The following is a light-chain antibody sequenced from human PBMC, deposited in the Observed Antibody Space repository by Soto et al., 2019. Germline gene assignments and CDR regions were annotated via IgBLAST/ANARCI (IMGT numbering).Light chain of an antibody. CDR2: GAS. V-gene: IGKV3-20*01. CDR1: QSVSSSY. CDR3: QYYGSSIT. Sequence: EIVLTQSPGTLSLSPGERVTLSCRASQSVSSSYLGWYQQKPGQAPRLLIYGASTRATGIPDRFSGSGSGTDFTLTISRLEPEDFAVYHCQYYGSSITFGQGTRLEIK. J-gene: IGKJ5*01.